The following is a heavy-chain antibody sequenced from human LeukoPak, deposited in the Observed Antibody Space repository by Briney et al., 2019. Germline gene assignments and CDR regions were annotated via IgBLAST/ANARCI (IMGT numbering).Heavy chain of an antibody. CDR2: IKQDGSEK. Sequence: GGSLRLSCAASGFTFSSCWMSWVRQAPGKGLEWVANIKQDGSEKYYVDSVKGRFTISRGNAKNSPYLQMNSLRAEDTAVYYCARDIGGYGDYFFDYWGQGTLVTVSS. CDR3: ARDIGGYGDYFFDY. J-gene: IGHJ4*02. CDR1: GFTFSSCW. D-gene: IGHD4-17*01. V-gene: IGHV3-7*01.